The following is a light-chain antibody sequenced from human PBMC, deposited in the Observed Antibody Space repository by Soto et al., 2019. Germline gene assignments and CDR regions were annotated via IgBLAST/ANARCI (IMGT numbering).Light chain of an antibody. CDR2: AVT. CDR3: SSYTSSSTL. J-gene: IGLJ1*01. V-gene: IGLV2-14*01. CDR1: SSDVGVYNY. Sequence: QSALTQPASVSGSPGQSITISCTGTSSDVGVYNYVSWYQQHPGKAPKLMIYAVTDRPSGVSSRFSGSKSGNTAFLTISGLQAEDEADYYCSSYTSSSTLFGTGTKLTVL.